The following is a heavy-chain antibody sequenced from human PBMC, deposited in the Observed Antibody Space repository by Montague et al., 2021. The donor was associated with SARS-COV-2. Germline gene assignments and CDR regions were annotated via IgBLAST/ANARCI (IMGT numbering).Heavy chain of an antibody. Sequence: SLRLSCAASGFTFSSYGMHWVRQAPGKGLEWVAVIWYDGSNKYYADSVKGRSTISRDNSKNTLYLQMNSLRAEDTAVYYCAAQITMIDYAFDIWGQGTMVTVSS. D-gene: IGHD3-22*01. CDR2: IWYDGSNK. J-gene: IGHJ3*02. CDR1: GFTFSSYG. CDR3: AAQITMIDYAFDI. V-gene: IGHV3-33*01.